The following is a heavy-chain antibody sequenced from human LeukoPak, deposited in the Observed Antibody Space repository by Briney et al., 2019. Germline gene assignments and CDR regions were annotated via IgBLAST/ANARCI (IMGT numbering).Heavy chain of an antibody. CDR3: ARVYGYDYLGFDY. D-gene: IGHD5-12*01. Sequence: SETLSLTCAVYGGSFSGYYWSWIRQPPGKGLEWIGEINHSGSTNYNPSLKSRVTISVDTSKNQFSLKLSSVTAADTAVYYCARVYGYDYLGFDYWGQGTLVTVSS. J-gene: IGHJ4*02. CDR1: GGSFSGYY. V-gene: IGHV4-34*01. CDR2: INHSGST.